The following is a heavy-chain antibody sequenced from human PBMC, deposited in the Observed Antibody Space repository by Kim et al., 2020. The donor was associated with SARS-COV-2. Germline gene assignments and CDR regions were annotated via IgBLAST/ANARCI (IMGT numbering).Heavy chain of an antibody. CDR1: GFTFSSSA. V-gene: IGHV3-23*01. Sequence: GGSLRLSCAASGFTFSSSAMSWVRQAPGKGLEWVSAISGSGDSTYYEDSVKGRFTISRDNSKNTLYLQMNSLRAEDTAVYYCAKVYSGNSYYFDYWGQGTLVTVSS. J-gene: IGHJ4*02. CDR2: ISGSGDST. CDR3: AKVYSGNSYYFDY. D-gene: IGHD1-26*01.